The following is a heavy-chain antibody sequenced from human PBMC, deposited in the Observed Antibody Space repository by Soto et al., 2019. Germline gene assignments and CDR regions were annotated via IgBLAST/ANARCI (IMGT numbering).Heavy chain of an antibody. V-gene: IGHV1-46*01. CDR2: LNPSPGST. CDR1: GNTFPTYA. J-gene: IGHJ6*03. Sequence: ASVKVSCKTSGNTFPTYAMHWVRQAPGQGLEWMGILNPSPGSTVYAQKFQGRVTLTRDTSTTTFYMELSRLRSDDTAVYYCASSERGSYYMDVWGKGTTVTVSS. CDR3: ASSERGSYYMDV.